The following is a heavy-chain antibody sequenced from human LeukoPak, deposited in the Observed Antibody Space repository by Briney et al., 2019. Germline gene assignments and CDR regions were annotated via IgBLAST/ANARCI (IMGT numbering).Heavy chain of an antibody. CDR2: IIPIFGTA. CDR1: GGTFSSYA. J-gene: IGHJ6*02. Sequence: SVKVSCKASGGTFSSYAISWVRQAPGQGLEWMGGIIPIFGTANYAQKFQGRVTITADESTSTAYMELSSLRSEDTAVYYCARAVTWEDYYYYGMDVWGQGTTVTVSS. CDR3: ARAVTWEDYYYYGMDV. V-gene: IGHV1-69*13. D-gene: IGHD7-27*01.